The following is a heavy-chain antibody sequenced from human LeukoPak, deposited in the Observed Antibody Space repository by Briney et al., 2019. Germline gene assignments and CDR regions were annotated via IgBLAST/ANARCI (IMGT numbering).Heavy chain of an antibody. D-gene: IGHD6-13*01. Sequence: GRSLRLSCAASGFTFDDYAMHWVRQAPGKGLEWVSGISWNSGSIGYADSVKGRLTISRDNAKNSLYLQMNSLRAEDTALYYCAKDIAAAGHDAFDIWGQGTMVTVSS. CDR3: AKDIAAAGHDAFDI. CDR1: GFTFDDYA. CDR2: ISWNSGSI. J-gene: IGHJ3*02. V-gene: IGHV3-9*01.